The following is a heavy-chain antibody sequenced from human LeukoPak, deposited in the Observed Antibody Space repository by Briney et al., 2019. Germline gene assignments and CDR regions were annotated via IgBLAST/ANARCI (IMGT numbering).Heavy chain of an antibody. D-gene: IGHD6-13*01. CDR3: ARGLTVRAAAGTGY. CDR2: MNPNSGNT. Sequence: GASVKVSCKASGYTFTSYDINWVRQATGQGLEWMGWMNPNSGNTGYAQKFQGRVTMTRNTSISTAYVELSSLRSEDTAVYYCARGLTVRAAAGTGYWGQGTLVTVSS. J-gene: IGHJ4*02. V-gene: IGHV1-8*01. CDR1: GYTFTSYD.